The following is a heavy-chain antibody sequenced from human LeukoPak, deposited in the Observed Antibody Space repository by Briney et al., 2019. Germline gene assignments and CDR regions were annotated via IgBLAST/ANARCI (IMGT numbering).Heavy chain of an antibody. V-gene: IGHV3-48*04. CDR3: ARVVYCSGGSCHIFAFDI. CDR2: ISSSGSSV. D-gene: IGHD2-15*01. Sequence: TGGSLRLSCVASGFIFTSYGMHWVRQAPGKGLEWVSYISSSGSSVFYADSVKGRFTISRDNAKNSLSLQVNSLRAEDTAVYYCARVVYCSGGSCHIFAFDIWGQGTMVTVSS. CDR1: GFIFTSYG. J-gene: IGHJ3*02.